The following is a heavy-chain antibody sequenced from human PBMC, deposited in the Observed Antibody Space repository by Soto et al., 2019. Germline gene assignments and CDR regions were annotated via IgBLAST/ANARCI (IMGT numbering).Heavy chain of an antibody. J-gene: IGHJ6*02. CDR3: DKNDDHGSYYHGMDV. CDR2: IYYSGST. CDR1: GGSINSYY. V-gene: IGHV4-59*01. D-gene: IGHD1-1*01. Sequence: PSETLSLTCTVSGGSINSYYWNWIRQPPGKGLEWIGYIYYSGSTNYNPSLKSRVTISVDTYKNQFSLKMNSVTAADTAMYYCDKNDDHGSYYHGMDVWGQGTTVTVSS.